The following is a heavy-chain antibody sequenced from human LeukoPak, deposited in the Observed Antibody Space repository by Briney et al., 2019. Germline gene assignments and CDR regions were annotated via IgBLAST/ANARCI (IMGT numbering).Heavy chain of an antibody. J-gene: IGHJ3*02. D-gene: IGHD3-3*01. CDR2: INPNSGDT. V-gene: IGHV1-2*02. CDR1: GYTFTGSY. CDR3: ARGAYDLWSGSDI. Sequence: ASVKVSCKASGYTFTGSYMHWVRQAPGQGLEWMGWINPNSGDTNYAQKSQGRVTMTRDTSISTAYMELSRLRSDDTAVYYCARGAYDLWSGSDIWGQGTMVTVSS.